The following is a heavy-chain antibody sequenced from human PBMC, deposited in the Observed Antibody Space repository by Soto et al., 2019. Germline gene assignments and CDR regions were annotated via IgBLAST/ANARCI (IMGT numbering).Heavy chain of an antibody. Sequence: QVQLVESGGGVVQPGRSLRLSCAASGFTFSSYGMHWVRQAPGKGLEWVAVIWYAGSNKYYADSVKGRFTISRDNSRNALYRQMYGVRAEDTAVYYCGRDRCGDYDSGSTDYWGQGTLVTVSS. V-gene: IGHV3-33*01. CDR1: GFTFSSYG. CDR2: IWYAGSNK. CDR3: GRDRCGDYDSGSTDY. D-gene: IGHD4-17*01. J-gene: IGHJ4*02.